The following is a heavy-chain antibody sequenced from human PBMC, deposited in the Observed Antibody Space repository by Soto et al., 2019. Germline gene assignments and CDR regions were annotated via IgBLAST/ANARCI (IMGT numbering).Heavy chain of an antibody. J-gene: IGHJ3*02. CDR2: IYHSGST. D-gene: IGHD3-22*01. Sequence: QLQLQESGSGLVKPSQTLSLTCAVSGGSISSGGYSWSWIRQPPGKGLEWIGYIYHSGSTYYNPSLKSRVTISVDRSKNQFSLKLSSVTAADTAVYYCAREIASNSSGYYIDAFDIWGQGTMVTVSS. CDR3: AREIASNSSGYYIDAFDI. CDR1: GGSISSGGYS. V-gene: IGHV4-30-2*01.